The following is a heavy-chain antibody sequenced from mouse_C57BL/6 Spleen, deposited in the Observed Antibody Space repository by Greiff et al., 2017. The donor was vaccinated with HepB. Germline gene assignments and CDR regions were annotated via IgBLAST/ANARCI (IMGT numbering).Heavy chain of an antibody. CDR2: ISDGGSYT. Sequence: EVQGVESGGGLVRPGGSLKLSCAASGFTFSSYAMSWVRQTPENGLEWVATISDGGSYTYYTDNVKGRSTISRDNAKNNLYVQMSHLKSEDTAMYHRARGNREGGDDYWGQGTTLTVSS. J-gene: IGHJ2*01. V-gene: IGHV5-4*01. CDR1: GFTFSSYA. CDR3: ARGNREGGDDY.